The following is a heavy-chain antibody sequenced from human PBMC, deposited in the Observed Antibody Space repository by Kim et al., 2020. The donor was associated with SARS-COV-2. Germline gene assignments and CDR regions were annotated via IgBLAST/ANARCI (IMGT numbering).Heavy chain of an antibody. CDR3: ARDRDYYGSGRRAFDI. CDR1: GFTFSSYG. J-gene: IGHJ3*02. Sequence: GGSLRLSCAASGFTFSSYGMHWVRQAPGKGLEWVAVIWYDGSNKYYADSVKGRFTISRDNSKNTLYLQMNSLRAEDTAVYYCARDRDYYGSGRRAFDIWGQGTMVTVSS. V-gene: IGHV3-33*01. D-gene: IGHD3-10*01. CDR2: IWYDGSNK.